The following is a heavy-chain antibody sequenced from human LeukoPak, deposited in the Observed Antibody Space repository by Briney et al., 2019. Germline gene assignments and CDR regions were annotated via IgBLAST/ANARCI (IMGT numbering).Heavy chain of an antibody. CDR1: GYTFTSYA. Sequence: ASVKVSCKASGYTFTSYAMNWVRQAPGQGLEWMGWINTNTGNPTYAQGSTGRFVFSLDTSVSTAYLQISSLKAEDTAVYYCARDAGVYPTNWFDPWGQGTLVTVSS. V-gene: IGHV7-4-1*02. CDR3: ARDAGVYPTNWFDP. J-gene: IGHJ5*02. CDR2: INTNTGNP. D-gene: IGHD3-16*02.